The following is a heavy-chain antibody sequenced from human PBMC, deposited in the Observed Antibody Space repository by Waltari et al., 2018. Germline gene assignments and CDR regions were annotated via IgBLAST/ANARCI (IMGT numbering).Heavy chain of an antibody. J-gene: IGHJ6*02. CDR1: GFTFSSYG. V-gene: IGHV3-33*01. CDR2: IWYDGSNK. D-gene: IGHD6-13*01. CDR3: ARDNQQLTIYYYYYGMDV. Sequence: QVQLVESGGGVVQPGRSLRLSCAASGFTFSSYGMHWVRQAPGKGLECVAVIWYDGSNKYYADSVKGRFTISRDNSKNTLYLQMNSLRAEDTAVYYCARDNQQLTIYYYYYGMDVWGQGTTVTVSS.